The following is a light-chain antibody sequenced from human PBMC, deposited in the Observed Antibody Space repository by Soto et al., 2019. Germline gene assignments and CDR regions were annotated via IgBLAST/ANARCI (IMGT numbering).Light chain of an antibody. V-gene: IGKV3D-15*01. Sequence: EIVLTQSPGTLSLSPGERATLSCRASQSVSNNYLAWFQQKPGQAPRLLIYGASSRATGIPDRFRGSGSGTRFTLTISSLQSEDFAVYYCQQYNNWPVFGQGTKVDIK. CDR2: GAS. CDR3: QQYNNWPV. J-gene: IGKJ1*01. CDR1: QSVSNN.